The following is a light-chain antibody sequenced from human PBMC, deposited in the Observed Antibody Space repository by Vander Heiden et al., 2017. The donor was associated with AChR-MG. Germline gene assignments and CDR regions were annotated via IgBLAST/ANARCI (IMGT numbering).Light chain of an antibody. CDR2: EVS. CDR3: SSYAGSNNWV. J-gene: IGLJ3*02. Sequence: QSALTQPPSASGSPGQSVTISCTGTSSDVGGYKFVSWYQQHPDKAPKLMIYEVSERPSGVPDRFSGSKSGNTASLTVSGLQAEDEADYFCSSYAGSNNWVFGGGTKLTVL. CDR1: SSDVGGYKF. V-gene: IGLV2-8*01.